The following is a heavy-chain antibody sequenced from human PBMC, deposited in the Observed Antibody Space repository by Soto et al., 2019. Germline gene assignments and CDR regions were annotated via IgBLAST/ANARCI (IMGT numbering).Heavy chain of an antibody. CDR1: GFTFSSYG. Sequence: QVQLVESGGGVVQPGRSLRLSCAASGFTFSSYGMHWVRQAPGKGLEWVAVIWYDGSNKYYADYVKGRFTISRDNSKNTLYLEMNSLRAEETAVYYCARDSLFKYSRSLFEPEKLYYYYYMDVWGKGTTVTVYS. D-gene: IGHD6-6*01. V-gene: IGHV3-33*01. J-gene: IGHJ6*03. CDR2: IWYDGSNK. CDR3: ARDSLFKYSRSLFEPEKLYYYYYMDV.